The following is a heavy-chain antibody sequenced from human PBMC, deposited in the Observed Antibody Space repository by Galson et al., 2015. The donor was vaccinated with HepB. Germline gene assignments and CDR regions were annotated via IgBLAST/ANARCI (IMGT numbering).Heavy chain of an antibody. D-gene: IGHD1-26*01. CDR3: AKAGSYPALDYFDY. J-gene: IGHJ4*02. Sequence: SLRLSCAASGFTVSSNYMSWVRQAPGKGLEWVSVIYSGGSTYYADSVKGRFTISRDNSKNTLYLQMNSLRAEDTAVYYCAKAGSYPALDYFDYWGQGTLVTVSS. CDR2: IYSGGST. CDR1: GFTVSSNY. V-gene: IGHV3-53*01.